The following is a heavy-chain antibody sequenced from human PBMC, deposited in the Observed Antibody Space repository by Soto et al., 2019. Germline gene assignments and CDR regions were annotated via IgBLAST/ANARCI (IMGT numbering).Heavy chain of an antibody. CDR2: INPSGGST. V-gene: IGHV1-46*01. CDR1: GYTFTSYY. J-gene: IGHJ6*02. Sequence: RASVKVSCKASGYTFTSYYMHWVRQAPGQGLEWMGIINPSGGSTSYAQKFQGRVTMTRDTSTSTVYMELSSLRSEDTAVYYCARGEGYDFWSAQKVSDYGMDVWGQGTTVTVSS. CDR3: ARGEGYDFWSAQKVSDYGMDV. D-gene: IGHD3-3*01.